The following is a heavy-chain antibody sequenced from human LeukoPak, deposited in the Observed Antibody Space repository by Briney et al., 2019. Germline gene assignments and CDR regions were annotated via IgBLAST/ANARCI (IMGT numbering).Heavy chain of an antibody. Sequence: GASVKVSCKASGYTFTGYYMHWVRQAPGQGLEWMGWINPNSGGTNYAQKFQGRVTMTRDTSISTAYMELSRLRSDDTAVYYCARVISRLELLHAFDIWGQGTMVTVSS. CDR1: GYTFTGYY. CDR3: ARVISRLELLHAFDI. CDR2: INPNSGGT. J-gene: IGHJ3*02. D-gene: IGHD2-15*01. V-gene: IGHV1-2*02.